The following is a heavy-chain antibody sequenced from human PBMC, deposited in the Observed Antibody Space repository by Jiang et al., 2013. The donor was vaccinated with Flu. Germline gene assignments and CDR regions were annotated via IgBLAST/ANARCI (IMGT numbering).Heavy chain of an antibody. D-gene: IGHD6-19*01. CDR3: APLKSAIAVL. Sequence: GLEWMGRIIPILGIANYAQKFQGRVTITADKSTSTAYMELSSLRSEDTAVYYCAPLKSAIAVLWGQGTLVTVSS. V-gene: IGHV1-69*02. CDR2: IIPILGIA. J-gene: IGHJ4*02.